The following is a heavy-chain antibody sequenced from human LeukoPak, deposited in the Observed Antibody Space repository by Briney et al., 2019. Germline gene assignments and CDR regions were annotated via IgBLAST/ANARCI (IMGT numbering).Heavy chain of an antibody. J-gene: IGHJ4*02. V-gene: IGHV3-7*01. CDR3: ARVRFLGKNFDY. CDR1: GFTFNTYA. D-gene: IGHD3-3*01. Sequence: GGSLRLSCVASGFTFNTYAMTWVRQASGKGLEWVANIKQDGSEKYYVDSVKGRFTISRDNAKSSLYLQMNSLRAEDTAVYYCARVRFLGKNFDYWGQGTLVTVSS. CDR2: IKQDGSEK.